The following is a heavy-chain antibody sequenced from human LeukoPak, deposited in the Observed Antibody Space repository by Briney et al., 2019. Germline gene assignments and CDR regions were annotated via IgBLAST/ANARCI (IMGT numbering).Heavy chain of an antibody. CDR1: GFSLSTSGVS. D-gene: IGHD3-22*01. CDR2: IYWDDDK. V-gene: IGHV2-5*02. J-gene: IGHJ4*02. CDR3: AHIKLAMIVVLEAYFDY. Sequence: SGPTLVKPTQTLTLTCTFSGFSLSTSGVSVGWIRQPPGKALEWLALIYWDDDKRYSPSLKSRLTITKDTSKNQVVLTMTNMDPVDTATYYCAHIKLAMIVVLEAYFDYWGQGTLVTVSS.